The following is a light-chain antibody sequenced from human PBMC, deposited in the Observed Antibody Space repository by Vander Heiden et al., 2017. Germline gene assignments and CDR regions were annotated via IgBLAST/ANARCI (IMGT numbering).Light chain of an antibody. Sequence: DIHITQSPSSPSASLAVRVTITCRASQSSSSYVNWYQQKPGEAPKLLIYAASSLQGGAPSRFSGSGSGTDFTLTISILQPEDFATYCCQQSYRTLRTFGQGTRVEIK. CDR3: QQSYRTLRT. CDR2: AAS. V-gene: IGKV1-39*01. CDR1: QSSSSY. J-gene: IGKJ1*01.